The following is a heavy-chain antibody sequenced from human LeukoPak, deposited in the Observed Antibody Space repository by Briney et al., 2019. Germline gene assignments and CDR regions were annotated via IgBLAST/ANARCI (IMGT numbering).Heavy chain of an antibody. Sequence: PSETLSLTCTVSGGSISSSSYYWGWIRQPPGKGLEWIGRIYTSGSTNYNPSLKSRVTMSVDTSKNQFSLKLSSVTAADTAVYYCARVGVAGLDYGGQGTLVTVSS. V-gene: IGHV4-61*05. D-gene: IGHD6-19*01. CDR3: ARVGVAGLDY. CDR2: IYTSGST. J-gene: IGHJ4*02. CDR1: GGSISSSSYY.